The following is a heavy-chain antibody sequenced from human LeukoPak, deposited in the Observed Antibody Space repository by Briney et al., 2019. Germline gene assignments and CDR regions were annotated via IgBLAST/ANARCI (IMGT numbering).Heavy chain of an antibody. V-gene: IGHV3-66*01. Sequence: GGSLRLSCAASGFTVSSNYMSWVRQAPGKGLGWVSVIYSGGSTYYADSVKGRFTISRDNSKNTLYLQMNSLRAEDTAVYYCAREAKGDYGDYAFDYWGQGTLVTVSS. D-gene: IGHD4-17*01. J-gene: IGHJ4*02. CDR1: GFTVSSNY. CDR2: IYSGGST. CDR3: AREAKGDYGDYAFDY.